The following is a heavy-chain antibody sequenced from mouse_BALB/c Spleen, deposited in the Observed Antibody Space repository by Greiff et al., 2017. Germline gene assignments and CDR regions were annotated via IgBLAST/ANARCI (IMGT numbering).Heavy chain of an antibody. J-gene: IGHJ2*01. CDR1: GYTFTSYV. D-gene: IGHD1-2*01. CDR3: ARTITTAYFDY. V-gene: IGHV1-14*01. Sequence: VQLKESGPELVKPGASVKMSCKASGYTFTSYVMHWVKQKPGQGLEWIGYINPYNDGTKYNEKFKGKATLTSDKSSSTAYMELSSLTSEDSAVYYCARTITTAYFDYWGQGTTLTVSS. CDR2: INPYNDGT.